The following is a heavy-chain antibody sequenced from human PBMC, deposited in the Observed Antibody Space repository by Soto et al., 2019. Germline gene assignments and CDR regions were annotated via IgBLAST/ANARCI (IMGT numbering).Heavy chain of an antibody. CDR2: INSDGSST. CDR3: ARDPGGEVYAILTGYYKPYYYFGMDV. CDR1: GFTFSSYW. D-gene: IGHD3-9*01. J-gene: IGHJ6*04. Sequence: PGWSLRLSCAASGFTFSSYWMHLVRQAPGKGLVWVSRINSDGSSTSYADSVKGRFTISRDNAKNTLYLQMNSLRAEDTDVYYCARDPGGEVYAILTGYYKPYYYFGMDVWGKGTKVTVSP. V-gene: IGHV3-74*01.